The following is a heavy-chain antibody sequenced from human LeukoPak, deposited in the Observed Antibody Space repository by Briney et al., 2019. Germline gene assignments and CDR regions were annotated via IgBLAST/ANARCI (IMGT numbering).Heavy chain of an antibody. V-gene: IGHV3-74*01. CDR1: GFTLSSYW. Sequence: SGGSLRLSCATSGFTLSSYWMHWVRQVPGKGLEWLSRINNDGVSTSYADSVKGRFTISRDNAKNSLYLQMNSLRAEDTALYHCARVRSGIDAFDIWGQGTMVTVSS. CDR3: ARVRSGIDAFDI. D-gene: IGHD3-10*01. CDR2: INNDGVST. J-gene: IGHJ3*02.